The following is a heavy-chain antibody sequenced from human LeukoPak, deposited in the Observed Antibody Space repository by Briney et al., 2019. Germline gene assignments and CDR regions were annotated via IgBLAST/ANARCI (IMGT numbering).Heavy chain of an antibody. CDR3: ARKGGGRGGPSFDY. CDR2: IYSGGST. D-gene: IGHD3-16*01. J-gene: IGHJ4*02. CDR1: GFTFSSYS. Sequence: GGSLRLSCAASGFTFSSYSMSWVRQAPGKGLEWVSVIYSGGSTYYADSVKGRFTISRDNSKNTLYLQMNSLRAEDTAVYYCARKGGGRGGPSFDYWGQGTLVTVSS. V-gene: IGHV3-66*01.